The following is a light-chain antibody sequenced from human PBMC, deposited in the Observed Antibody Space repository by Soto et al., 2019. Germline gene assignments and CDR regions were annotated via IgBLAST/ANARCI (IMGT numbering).Light chain of an antibody. V-gene: IGLV2-8*01. CDR1: SSDIGTYDS. Sequence: QSVLTQPPSASGSPGQSVTLSCTGASSDIGTYDSVSWYQQQAGKAPKLIIYEVVKRPSGVPDRFSGSKSGNMASLTVSGLQAEDEADYAGRDVYVFGTGTKLTVL. CDR3: RDVYV. CDR2: EVV. J-gene: IGLJ1*01.